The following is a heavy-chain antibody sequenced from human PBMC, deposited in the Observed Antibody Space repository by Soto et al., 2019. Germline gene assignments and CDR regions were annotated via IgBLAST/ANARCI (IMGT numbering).Heavy chain of an antibody. D-gene: IGHD5-18*01. CDR3: ARDEAMGYSYGYDYYYGMDV. J-gene: IGHJ6*02. Sequence: PSETLSLTCSVSGASITTYYWSWIRQPPGKGLEWIGSIPYSGSTNYNPSLKSRVTMSVDTSKNQFSLKLSSVTAADTAVYYCARDEAMGYSYGYDYYYGMDVWGQGTTVTVSS. CDR1: GASITTYY. CDR2: IPYSGST. V-gene: IGHV4-59*12.